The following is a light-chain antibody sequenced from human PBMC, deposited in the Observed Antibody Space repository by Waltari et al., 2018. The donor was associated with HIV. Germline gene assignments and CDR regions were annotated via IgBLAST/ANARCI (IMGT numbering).Light chain of an antibody. V-gene: IGKV4-1*01. CDR3: HQYSSPPRT. J-gene: IGKJ1*01. Sequence: VMTHQPDPLPLVLLERATIICNWCRHVLYSSNNKNHLAWYQHKPGQPPKLLIYWASIRESGVPDRFSGSGSGTDFTLNISSLQAEDVAVYYCHQYSSPPRTFGQGTKVEI. CDR1: RHVLYSSNNKNH. CDR2: WAS.